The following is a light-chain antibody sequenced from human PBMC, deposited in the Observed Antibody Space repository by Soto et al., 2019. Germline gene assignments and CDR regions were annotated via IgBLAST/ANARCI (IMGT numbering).Light chain of an antibody. Sequence: EIVLTQSPGTLSLSPGERATLSCRVSQSVSSSYLAWYQQKPGQAPGLLIYGASSRATGIPDRFSGSGSGTDFTLAISRLEPEDFAVYYCQQYGSSSWTFGQGTKVDIK. CDR1: QSVSSSY. CDR3: QQYGSSSWT. CDR2: GAS. V-gene: IGKV3-20*01. J-gene: IGKJ1*01.